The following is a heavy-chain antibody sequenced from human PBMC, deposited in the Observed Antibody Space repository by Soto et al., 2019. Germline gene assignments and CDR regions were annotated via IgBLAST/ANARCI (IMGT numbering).Heavy chain of an antibody. CDR1: GGSISSSSYY. V-gene: IGHV4-39*01. J-gene: IGHJ6*02. CDR2: IYYSGST. D-gene: IGHD3-3*01. CDR3: ASLITYYDFWSGSYYYYGMDV. Sequence: SETLALTCTVSGGSISSSSYYWGWIRQPPGKGLEWIRSIYYSGSTYYNPSLKSRVTISVDTSKNRFSLKLSSVTAADTAVYYCASLITYYDFWSGSYYYYGMDVWGQGTAVT.